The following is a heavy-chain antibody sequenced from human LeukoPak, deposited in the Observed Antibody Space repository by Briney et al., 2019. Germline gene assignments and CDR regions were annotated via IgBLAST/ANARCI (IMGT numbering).Heavy chain of an antibody. CDR3: ARDGPYYGSGSYYNSVYGMDV. J-gene: IGHJ6*02. Sequence: SETLSLTCTVSGGSISSGDYDWSWIRQPPGKGLEWIGYIYYSGSTYYNPSLKSRVTISVDTSKNQFSLKLSSVTAADTAVYCCARDGPYYGSGSYYNSVYGMDVWGQGTTVTVSS. V-gene: IGHV4-30-4*01. CDR2: IYYSGST. D-gene: IGHD3-10*01. CDR1: GGSISSGDYD.